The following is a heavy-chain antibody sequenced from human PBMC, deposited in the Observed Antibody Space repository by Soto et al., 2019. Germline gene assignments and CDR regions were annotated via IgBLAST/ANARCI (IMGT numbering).Heavy chain of an antibody. Sequence: EVQLVESGGGRVKPGGSLRLPFVASGSTSSSYSRNWVRRAPGKGLGWVSSISSSSSYIYYADSVKGRFTISRDNAKNSLYLQMNSLRAEDTAVYYCARDQPGYSYGYGLGYWGQGTLVTVSS. CDR2: ISSSSSYI. V-gene: IGHV3-21*01. CDR3: ARDQPGYSYGYGLGY. J-gene: IGHJ4*02. CDR1: GSTSSSYS. D-gene: IGHD5-18*01.